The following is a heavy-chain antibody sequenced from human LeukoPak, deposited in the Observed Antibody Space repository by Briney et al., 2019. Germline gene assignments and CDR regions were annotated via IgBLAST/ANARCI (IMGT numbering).Heavy chain of an antibody. Sequence: ETLSLTCTVSGYSISSGYYWGWTRQPPGKGLQWIGSFYRSGSTYYNPSLKSRVTISVDTSKNQFSLRLNSATAADTAVYYCARVGGQGTSYLEAFDIWGHGTMVTVSS. J-gene: IGHJ3*02. D-gene: IGHD4-23*01. CDR1: GYSISSGYY. CDR2: FYRSGST. CDR3: ARVGGQGTSYLEAFDI. V-gene: IGHV4-38-2*02.